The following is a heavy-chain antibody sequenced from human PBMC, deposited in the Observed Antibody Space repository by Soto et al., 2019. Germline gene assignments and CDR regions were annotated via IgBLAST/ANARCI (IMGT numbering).Heavy chain of an antibody. Sequence: QIQLVQSGAEVKKPGASVKVSCKASGYNFFDYGVSWVRQDPGQGLEWMGWVSPKSGNTDYARKVQGRVTMTTDISTSTAYMELRGLISDDTGVYYCARGRTVSSIGPLLVWGQGTLVSVSS. V-gene: IGHV1-18*01. CDR2: VSPKSGNT. D-gene: IGHD1-1*01. J-gene: IGHJ1*01. CDR3: ARGRTVSSIGPLLV. CDR1: GYNFFDYG.